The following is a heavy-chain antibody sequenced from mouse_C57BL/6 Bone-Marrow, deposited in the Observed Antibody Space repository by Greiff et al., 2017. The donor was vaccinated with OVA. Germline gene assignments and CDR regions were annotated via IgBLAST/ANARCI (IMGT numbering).Heavy chain of an antibody. J-gene: IGHJ1*03. Sequence: EVKLMESGGGLVKPGGSLKLSCAASGFTFSDYGMHWVRQAPEKGLEWVAYISSGSSTIYYADTVKGRFTIPRDNAKNTLFLQMTSLRSEDTAMYYCARINYWYFDVWGTGTTVTVSS. CDR1: GFTFSDYG. CDR2: ISSGSSTI. V-gene: IGHV5-17*01. CDR3: ARINYWYFDV.